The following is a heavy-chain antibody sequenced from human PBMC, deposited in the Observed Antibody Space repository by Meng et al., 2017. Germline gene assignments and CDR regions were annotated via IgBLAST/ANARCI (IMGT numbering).Heavy chain of an antibody. V-gene: IGHV3-33*01. CDR2: IWYDGSNK. CDR3: ARDHGYYDSSGYYYAGYVAY. J-gene: IGHJ4*02. D-gene: IGHD3-22*01. CDR1: GFTFSSYG. Sequence: GESLKISCAASGFTFSSYGMHWVRQAPGKGLEWVAVIWYDGSNKYYADSVKGRFTISRDNSKNTLYLQMNSLRAEDTAVYYCARDHGYYDSSGYYYAGYVAYWGQGTRVNVAS.